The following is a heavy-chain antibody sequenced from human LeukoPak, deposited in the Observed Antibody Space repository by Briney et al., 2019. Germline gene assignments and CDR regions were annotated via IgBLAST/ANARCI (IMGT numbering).Heavy chain of an antibody. D-gene: IGHD6-19*01. Sequence: SETLSLTCTVSGGSISSSSYYWGWIRQPPGKGLEWIGSIYYSGSTYYNPSLKSRVTISVDTSKNQFSLKLSSVTAADTAVYYCARALPIIAVGADAFDIWGQGTMVTVSS. CDR1: GGSISSSSYY. V-gene: IGHV4-39*07. CDR3: ARALPIIAVGADAFDI. CDR2: IYYSGST. J-gene: IGHJ3*02.